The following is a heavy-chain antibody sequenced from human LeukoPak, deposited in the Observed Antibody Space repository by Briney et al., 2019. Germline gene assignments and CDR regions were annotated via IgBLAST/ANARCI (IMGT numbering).Heavy chain of an antibody. CDR2: INHSGST. D-gene: IGHD4-23*01. CDR3: ARADYGGNEIDY. J-gene: IGHJ4*02. V-gene: IGHV4-39*07. CDR1: GGSISSSSYY. Sequence: SETLSLTCTVSGGSISSSSYYWSWIRQPPGKGLEWIGEINHSGSTNYNPSLKSRVTISVDTSKNQFSLKLSSVTAADTAVYYCARADYGGNEIDYWGQGTLVTVSS.